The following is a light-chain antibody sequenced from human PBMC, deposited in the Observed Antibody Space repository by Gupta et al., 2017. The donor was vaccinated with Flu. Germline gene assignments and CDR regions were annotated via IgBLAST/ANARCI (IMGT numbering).Light chain of an antibody. CDR1: SSDVGGYDY. J-gene: IGLJ2*01. V-gene: IGLV2-14*01. CDR3: SSYTSGGVPVV. CDR2: EVS. Sequence: QSALTQPASVSGSPGQSITISCTGTSSDVGGYDYVSWYQQHPGQAHKLMSFEVSDRPSGVSNRFSGSKSGNTASLNISGLQTEDEADYYCSSYTSGGVPVVFGGGTKV.